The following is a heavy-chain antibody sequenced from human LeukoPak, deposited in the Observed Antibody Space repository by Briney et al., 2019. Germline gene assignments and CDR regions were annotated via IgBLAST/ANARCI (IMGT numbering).Heavy chain of an antibody. D-gene: IGHD6-13*01. CDR3: ARGWRIAAA. V-gene: IGHV4-39*07. J-gene: IGHJ4*02. Sequence: SETLSLTCTVSGGSISSSNYYWGWIRQPPGKGLEWIGSIYYSGSTYYNPSLKSRVTISVDTSKNQFSLKLSSVTAADTAVYYCARGWRIAAAWGQGTLVTVSS. CDR1: GGSISSSNYY. CDR2: IYYSGST.